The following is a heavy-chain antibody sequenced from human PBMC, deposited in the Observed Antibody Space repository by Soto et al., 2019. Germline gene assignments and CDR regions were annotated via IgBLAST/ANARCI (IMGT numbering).Heavy chain of an antibody. J-gene: IGHJ4*02. CDR2: IKQDGSEK. CDR3: ARGEAGFDF. Sequence: GGSLRLSCAASGFTFSNYWMSWVRQAPGKGLEWVANIKQDGSEKYYVDSVKGRFTISRDNAKNSLYLQMNSLRAEDTAVYYCARGEAGFDFWGQGTLVTVSS. D-gene: IGHD6-19*01. V-gene: IGHV3-7*01. CDR1: GFTFSNYW.